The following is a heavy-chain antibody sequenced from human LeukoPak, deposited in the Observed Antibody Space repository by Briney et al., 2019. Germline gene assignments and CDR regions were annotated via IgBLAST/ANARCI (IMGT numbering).Heavy chain of an antibody. V-gene: IGHV3-30*03. CDR2: ISYDGSNK. J-gene: IGHJ4*02. CDR3: AGVVPAGPFDY. D-gene: IGHD2-2*01. CDR1: GFTFSSYG. Sequence: GGSLRLSCAASGFTFSSYGMHWVRQAPGKGLEWVAVISYDGSNKYYADSAKGRFTISRDNSKNTLYLQMNSLRAEDTAVYYCAGVVPAGPFDYWGQGTLVTVSS.